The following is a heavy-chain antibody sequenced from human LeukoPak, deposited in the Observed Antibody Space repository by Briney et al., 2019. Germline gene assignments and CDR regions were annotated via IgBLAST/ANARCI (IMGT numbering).Heavy chain of an antibody. CDR1: GYTFTINY. CDR2: INPNSGGT. V-gene: IGHV1-2*02. D-gene: IGHD6-19*01. CDR3: ARVGSDSSGWRRFDY. Sequence: GASVKVSFTAFGYTFTINYMHWVRQAPGQGLEWMGWINPNSGGTNSAQKFQGRVTMTRDTSISTAYMELSRLRSDDTAVYYCARVGSDSSGWRRFDYWGQGTLVTVSS. J-gene: IGHJ4*02.